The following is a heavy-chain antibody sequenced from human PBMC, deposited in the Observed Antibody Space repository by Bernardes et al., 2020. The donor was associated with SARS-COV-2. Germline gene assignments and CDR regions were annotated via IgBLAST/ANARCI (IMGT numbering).Heavy chain of an antibody. CDR2: ISNSGSTT. CDR3: ARVRAVAGAVY. V-gene: IGHV3-48*03. D-gene: IGHD6-19*01. J-gene: IGHJ4*02. Sequence: GGSLRLSRAASGFTFSGYEMNWVRQAPGKGLEWVSYISNSGSTTYYADSVKGRFTISRDNAKNSLNLQMNRLRAEDTAVYYCARVRAVAGAVYWGQGTLVTVSS. CDR1: GFTFSGYE.